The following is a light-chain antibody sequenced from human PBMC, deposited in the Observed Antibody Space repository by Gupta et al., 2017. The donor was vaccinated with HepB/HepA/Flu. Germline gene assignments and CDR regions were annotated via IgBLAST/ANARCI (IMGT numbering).Light chain of an antibody. J-gene: IGKJ4*01. Sequence: EIVLTQSPATLSLSPGERASLSCRASQSVGNSLVWYQQKPGQAPRLLIYDASNRATGIPARFSGSGSVTDFTLTISILDPEDFAVYYCQQRTSWPLTFGGGTKVEIK. CDR3: QQRTSWPLT. CDR1: QSVGNS. V-gene: IGKV3-11*01. CDR2: DAS.